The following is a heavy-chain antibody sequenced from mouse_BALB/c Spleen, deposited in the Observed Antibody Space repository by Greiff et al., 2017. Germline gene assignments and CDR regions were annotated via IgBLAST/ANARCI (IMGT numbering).Heavy chain of an antibody. CDR2: IDPSDSET. J-gene: IGHJ2*01. V-gene: IGHV1S126*01. CDR1: GYSFTSYW. CDR3: ARRGGGYLRVYYFDY. D-gene: IGHD2-2*01. Sequence: VKLQESGPQLVRPGASVKISCKASGYSFTSYWMHWVKQRPGQGLEWIGMIDPSDSETRLNQKFKDKATLTVDKSSSTAYMQLSSPTSEDSAVYYCARRGGGYLRVYYFDYWGQGTTLTVSS.